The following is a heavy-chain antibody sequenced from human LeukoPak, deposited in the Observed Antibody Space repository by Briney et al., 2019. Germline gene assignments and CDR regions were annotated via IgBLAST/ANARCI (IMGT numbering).Heavy chain of an antibody. CDR2: IYCSGTT. J-gene: IGHJ4*02. CDR3: ARLRFDFWSGYTHPYFDY. V-gene: IGHV4-39*01. D-gene: IGHD3-3*01. CDR1: GGSISSSSYP. Sequence: SETLSLTCTVSGGSISSSSYPWGWIRQPPGKGLEGIGSIYCSGTTYYNPSLKGRVTISVDTSKIQFSLKLSSVAATDTAVYFCARLRFDFWSGYTHPYFDYWGQGTLVTVSS.